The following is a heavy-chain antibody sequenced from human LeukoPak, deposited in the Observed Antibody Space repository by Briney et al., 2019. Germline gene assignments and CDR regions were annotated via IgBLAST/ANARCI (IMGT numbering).Heavy chain of an antibody. J-gene: IGHJ4*02. D-gene: IGHD6-13*01. Sequence: PGGSRRPSCAPSGSTLSSYAMHWVRQPPGKGLEWVAVISYDGSNKYYADSVKGRSTISRDNSKNTLYLQMNSLRAEDTAVYYCARRFSAAAGPFDYWGQGTLVTVSS. CDR2: ISYDGSNK. V-gene: IGHV3-30*04. CDR1: GSTLSSYA. CDR3: ARRFSAAAGPFDY.